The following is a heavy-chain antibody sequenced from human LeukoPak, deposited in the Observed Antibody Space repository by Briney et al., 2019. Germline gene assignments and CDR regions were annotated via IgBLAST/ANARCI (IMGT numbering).Heavy chain of an antibody. V-gene: IGHV5-10-1*01. CDR2: IDRSDSYT. Sequence: GESLKISCKGSGYSFTSYWISWVRQMPGKGLEWMGRIDRSDSYTNYSPSFQGHVTISADKSINTAYLQWSSLKASDTAMYYCARRGYSGYDWDYWGQGTLVTVSS. CDR1: GYSFTSYW. J-gene: IGHJ4*02. D-gene: IGHD5-12*01. CDR3: ARRGYSGYDWDY.